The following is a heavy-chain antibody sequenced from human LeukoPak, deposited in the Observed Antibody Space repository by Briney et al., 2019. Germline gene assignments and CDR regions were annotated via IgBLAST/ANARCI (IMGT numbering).Heavy chain of an antibody. J-gene: IGHJ4*02. D-gene: IGHD3-10*01. CDR1: GFTFSSYG. CDR3: ARCRGLLDPFDY. CDR2: IRYDGSNK. Sequence: GGSLRLSCAASGFTFSSYGMHWVRQAPGKGLEWVAFIRYDGSNKYYADSVKGRFTISRDNSKNTVYLQMNNLRAEDTAIYYCARCRGLLDPFDYWGQGALVTVSS. V-gene: IGHV3-30*02.